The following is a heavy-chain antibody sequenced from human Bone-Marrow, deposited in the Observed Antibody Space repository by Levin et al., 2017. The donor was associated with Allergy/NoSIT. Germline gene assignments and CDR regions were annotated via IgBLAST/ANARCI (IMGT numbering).Heavy chain of an antibody. CDR3: AKKKRNGGGDIVVVPAAMNYYYYYMDV. D-gene: IGHD2-2*01. Sequence: GGSLRLSCAASGFTFSSYGMHWVRQAPGKGLEWVAVISYDGSNKYYADSVKGRFTISRDNSKNTLYLQMNSLRAEDTAVYYCAKKKRNGGGDIVVVPAAMNYYYYYMDVWGKGTTVTVSS. CDR2: ISYDGSNK. CDR1: GFTFSSYG. J-gene: IGHJ6*03. V-gene: IGHV3-30*18.